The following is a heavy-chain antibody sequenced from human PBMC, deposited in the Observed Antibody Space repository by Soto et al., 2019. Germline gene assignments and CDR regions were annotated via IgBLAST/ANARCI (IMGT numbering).Heavy chain of an antibody. CDR1: GFTFHDHA. CDR3: AKGGAYGSGTFDF. Sequence: EVQLVESGGDLVQPGRSLRLSCEASGFTFHDHAMHWVRHAPGKGLEWVSGISWKSGTIDYADSVRGRFTISRDNAKSSLYLQINSLRPEDTALYYCAKGGAYGSGTFDFWGQGTLVTVSS. J-gene: IGHJ4*02. V-gene: IGHV3-9*01. D-gene: IGHD3-10*01. CDR2: ISWKSGTI.